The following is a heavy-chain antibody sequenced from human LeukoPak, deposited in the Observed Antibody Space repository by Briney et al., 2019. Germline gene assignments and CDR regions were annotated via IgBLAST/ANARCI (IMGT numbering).Heavy chain of an antibody. D-gene: IGHD2-2*01. J-gene: IGHJ3*02. CDR2: ISSSSSTI. CDR3: ARGSSSYCSSTSCYGGDAFDI. Sequence: GGSLRLSCAASGFTFSSYAMSWVRQAPGKGLEWVSYISSSSSTIYYADSVKGRFTISRDNAKNSLYLQMNSLRAEDTAVYYCARGSSSYCSSTSCYGGDAFDIWGQGTMVTVSS. V-gene: IGHV3-48*01. CDR1: GFTFSSYA.